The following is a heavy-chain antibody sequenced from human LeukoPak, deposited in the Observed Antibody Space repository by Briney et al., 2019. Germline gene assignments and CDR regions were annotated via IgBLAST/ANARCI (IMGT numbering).Heavy chain of an antibody. Sequence: GGSLRLSCAASGFSFSTNAMSWVRQAPGKGLEWVSAVSGSGGDTSYAGSVKGRFTISRDNSKNTLYLQMNSLRAEDTAVYYCAKDLERHIVVVTASAVDYWGQGTLVTVSS. V-gene: IGHV3-23*01. CDR2: VSGSGGDT. CDR1: GFSFSTNA. D-gene: IGHD2-21*02. J-gene: IGHJ4*02. CDR3: AKDLERHIVVVTASAVDY.